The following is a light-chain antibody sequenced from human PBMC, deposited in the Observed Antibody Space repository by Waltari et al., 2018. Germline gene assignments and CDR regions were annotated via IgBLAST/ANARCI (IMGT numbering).Light chain of an antibody. Sequence: EIVLTQSPATLSLSPGERATLSCRASQSFSSYLAWYQQKPGQAPRLLIYDASNRATGMAARFSGSGSGTDFTLTISNLEPEDFAVYFCQQRSNWPPLFTFGPGTKVDIK. J-gene: IGKJ3*01. CDR2: DAS. CDR1: QSFSSY. V-gene: IGKV3-11*01. CDR3: QQRSNWPPLFT.